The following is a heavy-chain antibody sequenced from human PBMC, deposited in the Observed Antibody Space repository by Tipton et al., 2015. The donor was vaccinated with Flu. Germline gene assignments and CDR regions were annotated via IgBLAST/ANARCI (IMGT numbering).Heavy chain of an antibody. J-gene: IGHJ4*02. D-gene: IGHD3-10*01. CDR1: GDSVGSDYY. CDR2: SYHTGNT. V-gene: IGHV4-38-2*01. Sequence: LRLSCSVSGDSVGSDYYWGWIRQSPGKGLEWIGNSYHTGNTYYNPTLKSRVTISVDRSKNQFSLKLISVTAADTAVYYCATTTYYYGSGSHDYWGQGTLVTVSS. CDR3: ATTTYYYGSGSHDY.